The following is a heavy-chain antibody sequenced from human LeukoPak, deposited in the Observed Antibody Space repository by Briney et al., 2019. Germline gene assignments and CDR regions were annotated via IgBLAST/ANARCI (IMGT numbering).Heavy chain of an antibody. D-gene: IGHD3-10*01. Sequence: GASVKVSCKASGYTFTSYAMHWVRQAPGQRLEWMGWINAGNGNTKYSQKFQGRVTITRDTSASTAYMELSSLRSEDTAVYYCARAFTWFGELSPRVPWFDPWGQGTLVTVSS. CDR1: GYTFTSYA. V-gene: IGHV1-3*01. CDR3: ARAFTWFGELSPRVPWFDP. J-gene: IGHJ5*02. CDR2: INAGNGNT.